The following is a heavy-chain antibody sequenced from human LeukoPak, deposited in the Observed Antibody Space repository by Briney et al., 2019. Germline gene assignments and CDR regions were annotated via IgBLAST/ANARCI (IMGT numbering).Heavy chain of an antibody. V-gene: IGHV1-8*03. D-gene: IGHD2-21*02. Sequence: ASVKVSCKASGYTFTSYDINWVRQATGQGLEWIGYVNPNSGNTGYAQNFQGRVTITRTTSISTAYMEVSGLRSDDTAVYYCARDPHPCGGDCYTNGAFDIWGQGTLVTVSS. CDR2: VNPNSGNT. J-gene: IGHJ3*02. CDR1: GYTFTSYD. CDR3: ARDPHPCGGDCYTNGAFDI.